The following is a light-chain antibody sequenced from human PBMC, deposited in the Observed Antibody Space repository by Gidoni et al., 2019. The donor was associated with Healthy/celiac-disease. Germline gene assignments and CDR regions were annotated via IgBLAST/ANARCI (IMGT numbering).Light chain of an antibody. V-gene: IGKV3-15*01. CDR1: QIVSSN. Sequence: EIVKTQSPATLSVSPGERATLSCRARQIVSSNLACYQQKPGQAPRLLIYGASNRATGIPARFSGSSSGTEFTLTISRLQSEDFAVYCCQQYNNWPWCTFGPGTKLEIK. CDR2: GAS. CDR3: QQYNNWPWCT. J-gene: IGKJ2*02.